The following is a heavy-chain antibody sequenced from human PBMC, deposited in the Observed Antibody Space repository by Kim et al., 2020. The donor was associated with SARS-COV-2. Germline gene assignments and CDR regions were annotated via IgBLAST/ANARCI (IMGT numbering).Heavy chain of an antibody. V-gene: IGHV3-74*01. CDR1: GFTFSTYW. Sequence: GGSLRLSCTASGFTFSTYWMHWVRQAPGKGLVWVSRINSDGTNTNYADSVKGRFTISRDNAKNTLYLQMNSLRAEDTALYYCARVEYDSSASRIGLDVWGQGTTVTVSS. CDR3: ARVEYDSSASRIGLDV. D-gene: IGHD3-22*01. J-gene: IGHJ6*02. CDR2: INSDGTNT.